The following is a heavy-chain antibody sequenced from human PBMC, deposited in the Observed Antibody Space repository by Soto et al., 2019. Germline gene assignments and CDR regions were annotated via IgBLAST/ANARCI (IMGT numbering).Heavy chain of an antibody. Sequence: GGSLRLSCAASGFTFSSYGMHWVRQAPGKGLEWVAVISYDGSNKYYADSVKGRFTISRDNSKNTLYLQMNSLRAEDTAVYYCAKDSFCGGDCYDYYYGMDVWGKGTTVTVSS. V-gene: IGHV3-30*18. D-gene: IGHD2-21*02. J-gene: IGHJ6*04. CDR1: GFTFSSYG. CDR2: ISYDGSNK. CDR3: AKDSFCGGDCYDYYYGMDV.